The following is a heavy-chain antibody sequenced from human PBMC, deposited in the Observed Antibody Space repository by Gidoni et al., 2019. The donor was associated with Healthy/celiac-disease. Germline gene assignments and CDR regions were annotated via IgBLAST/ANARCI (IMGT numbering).Heavy chain of an antibody. CDR1: GYTFTRYG. J-gene: IGHJ6*02. V-gene: IGHV1-18*01. D-gene: IGHD3-10*01. CDR3: ARLVSGSYYLSYYYYGMDV. Sequence: QVQLVQSGAEVKKPGASVKVYCKASGYTFTRYGTSWVRQAPGQGLEWMGWISAYNGNTNYAQKLQGRVTMTTDTSTSTAYMELRSLRADDTAVYYCARLVSGSYYLSYYYYGMDVWGQGTTVTVSS. CDR2: ISAYNGNT.